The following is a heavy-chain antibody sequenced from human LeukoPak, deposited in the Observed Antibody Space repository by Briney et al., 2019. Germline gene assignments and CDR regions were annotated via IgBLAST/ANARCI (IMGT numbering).Heavy chain of an antibody. D-gene: IGHD2-2*01. CDR2: ISSSGSTI. J-gene: IGHJ4*02. V-gene: IGHV3-48*04. CDR1: GFTFSSYG. CDR3: ASGVSSTSCYVDY. Sequence: GGSLRLSCAASGFTFSSYGMHWVRQAPGKGLEWVSYISSSGSTIYYADSVKGRFTISRDNAKNSLYLQMNSLRAEDTAVYYCASGVSSTSCYVDYWGQGTLVTVSS.